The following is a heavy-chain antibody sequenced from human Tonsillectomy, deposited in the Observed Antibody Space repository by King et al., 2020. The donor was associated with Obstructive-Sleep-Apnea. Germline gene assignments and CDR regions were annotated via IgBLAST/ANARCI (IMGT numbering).Heavy chain of an antibody. CDR3: AADPALYGMDV. CDR1: GFTFTSSP. CDR2: IVVGSVNT. Sequence: QLVESGPEVKKPGTSVKVSCKASGFTFTSSPMQWVRQARGERLEWIGWIVVGSVNTNYAQKFQERGTITREISTSTAYMELSSLRSEDTAVYYCAADPALYGMDVWGQGTTVTVSS. V-gene: IGHV1-58*02. J-gene: IGHJ6*02.